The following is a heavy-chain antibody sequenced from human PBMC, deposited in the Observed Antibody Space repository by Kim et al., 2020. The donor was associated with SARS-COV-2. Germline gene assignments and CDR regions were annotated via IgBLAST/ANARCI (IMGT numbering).Heavy chain of an antibody. CDR2: IYYSGST. Sequence: SETLSLTCTVSGGSISSYYWSWIRQPPGKGLEWIGYIYYSGSTNYNPSLKSRVTISVDTSKNQFSLKLSSVTAADTAVYYCARVGPRSGIDYWGQGTLVTVSS. V-gene: IGHV4-59*13. CDR1: GGSISSYY. CDR3: ARVGPRSGIDY. J-gene: IGHJ4*02. D-gene: IGHD3-10*01.